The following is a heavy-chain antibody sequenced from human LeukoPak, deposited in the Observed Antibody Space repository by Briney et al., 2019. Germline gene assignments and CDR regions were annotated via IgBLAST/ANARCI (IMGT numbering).Heavy chain of an antibody. CDR2: INSDGSST. J-gene: IGHJ4*02. Sequence: GGSLRLSCAASGFTFSNYWMHWVRQAPGKGLVWVSRINSDGSSTTYADSVKGRFTISRDNSKNTLYLQMNGLRPEDTAVYYCARGKDTGRQYNFDHWGQGILVTVAS. D-gene: IGHD5-18*01. CDR1: GFTFSNYW. V-gene: IGHV3-74*01. CDR3: ARGKDTGRQYNFDH.